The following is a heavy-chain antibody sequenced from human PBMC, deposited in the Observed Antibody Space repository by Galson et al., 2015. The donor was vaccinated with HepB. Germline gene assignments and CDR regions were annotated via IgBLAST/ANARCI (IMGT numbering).Heavy chain of an antibody. CDR3: ATGDFWSLFDF. J-gene: IGHJ4*02. V-gene: IGHV3-15*01. D-gene: IGHD3-3*01. Sequence: SLRLSCAASGFTFSHAWMSWVRQAPGKGLEWVGRIISKIDGGTTDYAAPVNGRFTISRDDSKNTLYLQMNSLKTEDTAVYFCATGDFWSLFDFWGQGTLVSVSS. CDR1: GFTFSHAW. CDR2: IISKIDGGTT.